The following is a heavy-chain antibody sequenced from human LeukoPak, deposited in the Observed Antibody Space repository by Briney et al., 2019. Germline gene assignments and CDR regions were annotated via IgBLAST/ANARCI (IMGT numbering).Heavy chain of an antibody. CDR2: IIPIFGTA. D-gene: IGHD2-2*01. CDR3: ATNKPQGVVVPAAIYYYYYGMDV. Sequence: SVTVSFKASGGTFSSYAISWVRQAPGQGGEWMGGIIPIFGTANYAQKFQGRVTITADESTSTAYMELSSLRSEDTAVYYCATNKPQGVVVPAAIYYYYYGMDVWGKATTVTVSS. J-gene: IGHJ6*04. CDR1: GGTFSSYA. V-gene: IGHV1-69*01.